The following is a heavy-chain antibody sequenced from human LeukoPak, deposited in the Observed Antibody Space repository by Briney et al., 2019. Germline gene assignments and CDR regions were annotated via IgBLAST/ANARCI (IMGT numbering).Heavy chain of an antibody. J-gene: IGHJ4*02. CDR3: AKRLVLSVDYFDY. CDR1: GFMFSDYW. D-gene: IGHD6-19*01. CDR2: ISGSGGST. Sequence: GGSLRLSCAASGFMFSDYWMSWVRQAPGKGLEWVSAISGSGGSTYYADSVKGQFTISRDNSKNTLYLQMNSLRAEDTAVYYCAKRLVLSVDYFDYWGQGTLVTVSS. V-gene: IGHV3-23*01.